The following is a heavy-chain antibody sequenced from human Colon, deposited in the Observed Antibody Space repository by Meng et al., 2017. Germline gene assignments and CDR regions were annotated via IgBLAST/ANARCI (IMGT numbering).Heavy chain of an antibody. CDR2: IYYSGST. V-gene: IGHV4-61*01. CDR3: ARGMTNGITFGGVIVN. CDR1: GGSVSSGSYY. J-gene: IGHJ4*02. Sequence: VPLQEAGPGLGRPSETLSLTCTFSGGSVSSGSYYWSWIRQPPGKGLEWIGYIYYSGSTNYNPSLKSRVTISVDTSKNQFSLKLSSVTAADTAVYYCARGMTNGITFGGVIVNWGQGTLVTVSS. D-gene: IGHD3-16*02.